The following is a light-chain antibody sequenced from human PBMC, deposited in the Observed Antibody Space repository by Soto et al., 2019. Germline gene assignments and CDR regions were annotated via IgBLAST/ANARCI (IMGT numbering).Light chain of an antibody. CDR1: SSNIGGNS. CDR3: GSWDSSMSADV. J-gene: IGLJ1*01. V-gene: IGLV1-51*01. Sequence: QSVLTQPPSVSAAPGQKVTISCSGSSSNIGGNSVSWYQQFPGTAPKLLIYDDDKRPSGIPDRFSGSKSGTSATLGITVFQTGDEADYYCGSWDSSMSADVFATGTKVTVL. CDR2: DDD.